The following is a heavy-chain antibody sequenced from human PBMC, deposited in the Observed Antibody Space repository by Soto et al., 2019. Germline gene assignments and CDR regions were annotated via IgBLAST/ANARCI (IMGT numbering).Heavy chain of an antibody. V-gene: IGHV4-30-4*01. CDR1: GGSIGSGDYH. CDR2: IYYSGST. CDR3: ARLWDSGWPNYYFYYGLDV. D-gene: IGHD6-19*01. J-gene: IGHJ6*02. Sequence: PSETLSLTCTVSGGSIGSGDYHWSWIRQPPGKGLEWIGYIYYSGSTYYNPSLRSRITLSVDMSKNQFSLKLNSVTAADTAVYYCARLWDSGWPNYYFYYGLDVWGQGTTVTVSS.